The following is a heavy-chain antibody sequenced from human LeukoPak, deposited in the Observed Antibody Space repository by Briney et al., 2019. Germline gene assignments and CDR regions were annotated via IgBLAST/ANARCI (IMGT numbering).Heavy chain of an antibody. J-gene: IGHJ6*03. CDR1: GGSISSGSYY. CDR2: IDTSGST. CDR3: ASIVGATPFYYYYYMDV. D-gene: IGHD1-26*01. Sequence: SETLSLTCTVSGGSISSGSYYWSWIRQPAGKGLEWIGSIDTSGSTNYNPSLKSRVTISVDTSKNQFSLKLRSVTAADTAVYYCASIVGATPFYYYYYMDVWGKGTTVTVSS. V-gene: IGHV4-61*02.